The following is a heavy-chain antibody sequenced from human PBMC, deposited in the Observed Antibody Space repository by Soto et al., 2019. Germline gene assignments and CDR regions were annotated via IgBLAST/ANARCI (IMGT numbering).Heavy chain of an antibody. J-gene: IGHJ4*02. CDR2: ISAYNGNT. CDR1: GYTFTSYG. D-gene: IGHD2-8*01. V-gene: IGHV1-18*01. CDR3: ARVLGYCTNGVCYTSEPIFDY. Sequence: ASVKVSCKASGYTFTSYGISWVRQAPGQGLEWMGWISAYNGNTNYAQKLQGRVTMTTDTSTSTAYMELRSLRSDDTAVYYCARVLGYCTNGVCYTSEPIFDYWGQGTLVTVSS.